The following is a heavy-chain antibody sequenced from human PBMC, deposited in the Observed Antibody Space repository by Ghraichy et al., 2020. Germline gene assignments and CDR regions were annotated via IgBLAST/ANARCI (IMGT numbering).Heavy chain of an antibody. J-gene: IGHJ4*02. CDR1: GGSFSGYY. Sequence: GSLSLTCAVYGGSFSGYYWSWIRQPPGKGLEWIGEINHSGSTNYNPSLKSRVTISVDTSKNQFSLKLSSVTAADTAVYYCARAYYDFWSGYCLDYWGQGTLVTVSS. CDR2: INHSGST. D-gene: IGHD3-3*01. V-gene: IGHV4-34*01. CDR3: ARAYYDFWSGYCLDY.